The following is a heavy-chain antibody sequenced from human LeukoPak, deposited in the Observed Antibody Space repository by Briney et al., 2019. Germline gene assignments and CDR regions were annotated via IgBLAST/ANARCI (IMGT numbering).Heavy chain of an antibody. J-gene: IGHJ5*02. V-gene: IGHV1-2*02. Sequence: ASVKVSCKASGYTFTGYYMHWVRQAPRQGLEWMGWINPNSGGTNYAQKFQGRVTMTRDTSISTAYMELSRLRSDDTAVYYCARVFSPDYDSSFSWFDPWGQGTLVTVSS. D-gene: IGHD3-22*01. CDR3: ARVFSPDYDSSFSWFDP. CDR2: INPNSGGT. CDR1: GYTFTGYY.